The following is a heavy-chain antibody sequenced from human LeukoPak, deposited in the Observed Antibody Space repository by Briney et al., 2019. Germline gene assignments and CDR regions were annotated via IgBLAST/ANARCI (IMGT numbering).Heavy chain of an antibody. CDR2: TYYRSKWYN. CDR1: GDSVSSNIAA. Sequence: PSQTLSLTFAISGDSVSSNIAAWNWIRQSPSRGLEWLGRTYYRSKWYNDYVVSVKSRIIISPDTSKNQFSLQLNSVAPEDTAVYYCAREIAGTCAFDIWGQGTVVTVSS. CDR3: AREIAGTCAFDI. V-gene: IGHV6-1*01. D-gene: IGHD6-13*01. J-gene: IGHJ3*02.